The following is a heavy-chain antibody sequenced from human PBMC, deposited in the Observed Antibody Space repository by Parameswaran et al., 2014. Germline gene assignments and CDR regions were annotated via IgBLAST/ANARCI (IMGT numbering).Heavy chain of an antibody. CDR3: ARIRGGSARIFDY. CDR2: IDWDDDK. Sequence: VRQAPGKALEWLALIDWDDDKYYSTSLKTRLTISKDTSKNQVVLTMTNMDPVDTATYYCARIRGGSARIFDYWGQGTLVTVSS. J-gene: IGHJ4*02. D-gene: IGHD1-26*01. V-gene: IGHV2-70*18.